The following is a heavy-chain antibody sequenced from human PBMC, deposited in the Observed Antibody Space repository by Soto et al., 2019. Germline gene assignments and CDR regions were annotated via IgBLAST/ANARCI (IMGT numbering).Heavy chain of an antibody. CDR3: ARDSMGYDFWSGYCGVTDKTDFDY. V-gene: IGHV1-18*01. CDR1: GYTFTSYG. CDR2: ISAYNGNT. J-gene: IGHJ4*02. Sequence: ASVKVSCKASGYTFTSYGISWVRQAPGQGLEWMGWISAYNGNTSYAQKLQGRVTMTTDTSTSTAYMELRSLRSDDTAVYYCARDSMGYDFWSGYCGVTDKTDFDYWGQGTLVTVSS. D-gene: IGHD3-3*01.